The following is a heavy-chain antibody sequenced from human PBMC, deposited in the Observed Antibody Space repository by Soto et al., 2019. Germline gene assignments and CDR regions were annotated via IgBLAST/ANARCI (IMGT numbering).Heavy chain of an antibody. Sequence: PGGSLRLSCAASGFTFSSYAMSWVRQAPGKGLEWDSAISGSGGSTYYADSVKGRFTISRDNSKNTLYLQMNSLRAEDTAVYYCAKAIVVVPAAAVYGMDVWGQGTTVTVSS. CDR3: AKAIVVVPAAAVYGMDV. CDR1: GFTFSSYA. D-gene: IGHD2-2*01. CDR2: ISGSGGST. J-gene: IGHJ6*02. V-gene: IGHV3-23*01.